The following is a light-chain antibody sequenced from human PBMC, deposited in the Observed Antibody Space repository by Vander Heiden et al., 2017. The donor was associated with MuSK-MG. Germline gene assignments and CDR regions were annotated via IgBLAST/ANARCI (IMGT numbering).Light chain of an antibody. Sequence: QSVLAQPPSASGTPGQRVTISCSGSRYNIASKPVNWYHHLPGTAPTVLIYNDDLRRSGVPARFSASKSGTSASLAIGGLRSEDEGDYYCATWDDSLNNWVFGGGTKLTVL. CDR3: ATWDDSLNNWV. V-gene: IGLV1-44*01. J-gene: IGLJ3*02. CDR1: RYNIASKP. CDR2: NDD.